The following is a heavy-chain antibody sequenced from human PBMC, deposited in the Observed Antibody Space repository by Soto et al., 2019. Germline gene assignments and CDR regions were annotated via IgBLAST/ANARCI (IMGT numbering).Heavy chain of an antibody. CDR2: INHSGST. CDR1: GGSFSGYY. V-gene: IGHV4-34*01. CDR3: ARDGATEGIT. Sequence: PSETLSLTCAVYGGSFSGYYWSWIRQPPGKGLEWIGEINHSGSTNYNPSLKSRVTISVDMSKNQFSLRLSSVTAADTAVYYCARDGATEGITWGQGTLVTVSS. J-gene: IGHJ5*02. D-gene: IGHD1-20*01.